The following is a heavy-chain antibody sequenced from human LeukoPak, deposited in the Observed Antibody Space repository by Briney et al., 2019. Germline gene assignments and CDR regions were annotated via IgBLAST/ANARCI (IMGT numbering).Heavy chain of an antibody. V-gene: IGHV1-2*02. CDR1: GYTFTGYY. CDR2: INPNSGGT. J-gene: IGHJ4*02. D-gene: IGHD6-19*01. Sequence: ASVKVSCKASGYTFTGYYMHWMRQAPGQGLEWLGWINPNSGGTNYAQKFQGRVTTTRDTSISTAYMELSRLRSDDTAVYYCARGPAVAGPFDYWGQGTLVTVSS. CDR3: ARGPAVAGPFDY.